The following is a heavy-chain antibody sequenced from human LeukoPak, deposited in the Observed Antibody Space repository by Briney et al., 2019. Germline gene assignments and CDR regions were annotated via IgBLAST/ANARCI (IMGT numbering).Heavy chain of an antibody. CDR3: ARIIGGARGY. V-gene: IGHV1-8*02. CDR2: MNPNSGNT. CDR1: GYTFTSYG. Sequence: ASVKVSCKASGYTFTSYGISWGRQAPGQGREWMGWMNPNSGNTGYAQKFQGRVSMSRNTSISTAYMELSSLRSEDTAVYFCARIIGGARGYWGQGTLVTVSS. D-gene: IGHD2-21*01. J-gene: IGHJ4*02.